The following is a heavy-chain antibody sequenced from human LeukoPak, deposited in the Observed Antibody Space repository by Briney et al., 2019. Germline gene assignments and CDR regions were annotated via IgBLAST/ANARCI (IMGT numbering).Heavy chain of an antibody. CDR3: ARPGAKYYYDSSGYQL. D-gene: IGHD3-22*01. CDR2: ISSSDSTI. J-gene: IGHJ4*02. CDR1: GFTFSGYE. V-gene: IGHV3-48*03. Sequence: GGSLRLSCAASGFTFSGYEMNWVRQAPGKGLEWVSYISSSDSTIYYADSVKGRFTISRDNAKNSLYLQMNSLRAEDTAVYYCARPGAKYYYDSSGYQLWGQGTLVTVSS.